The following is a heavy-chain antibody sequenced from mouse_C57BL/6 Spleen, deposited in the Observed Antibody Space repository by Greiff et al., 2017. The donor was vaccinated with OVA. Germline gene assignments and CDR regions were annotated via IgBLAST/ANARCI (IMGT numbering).Heavy chain of an antibody. Sequence: EVQRVESGGGLVKPGGSLQLSCAASGFTFSDYGMHWVRQAPEKGLEWVAYISSGSSTIYYADTVKGRVTISRDNAKNTLYLQMTSLRSEDTAMYYCERRITTVVAEYYAIDYWGQGTSVTVSS. V-gene: IGHV5-17*01. J-gene: IGHJ4*01. CDR1: GFTFSDYG. D-gene: IGHD1-1*01. CDR3: ERRITTVVAEYYAIDY. CDR2: ISSGSSTI.